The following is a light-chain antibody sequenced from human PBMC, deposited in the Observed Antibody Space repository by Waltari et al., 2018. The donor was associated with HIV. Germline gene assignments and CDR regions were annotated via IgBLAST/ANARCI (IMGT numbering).Light chain of an antibody. CDR3: AAWDDSLNDHVL. V-gene: IGLV1-44*01. CDR2: TNN. Sequence: QSVLTQPPSASGTPGQRVTISCSGRNSNIGSNTVNWYHQLPGTAPKHLLYTNNQRPSGVSDRFSGDKSGTSAALAISGRQSEDEADYYCAAWDDSLNDHVLFGGGTKLTVL. J-gene: IGLJ2*01. CDR1: NSNIGSNT.